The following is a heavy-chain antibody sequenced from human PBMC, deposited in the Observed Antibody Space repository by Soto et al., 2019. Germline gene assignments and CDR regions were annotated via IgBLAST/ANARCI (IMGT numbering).Heavy chain of an antibody. D-gene: IGHD3-10*01. V-gene: IGHV1-2*02. CDR1: GYTFNEYY. CDR3: ARRLGGGGDYFYGMDV. CDR2: TNPNSGGT. J-gene: IGHJ6*02. Sequence: QVQLVQSGAEVKKPGASVKVSCKTSGYTFNEYYIHWMRQVPGQGLEWMGWTNPNSGGTKFAKKFQGRITVTSDTSTRTGYMERSRLRSDDTAVYYCARRLGGGGDYFYGMDVWGQGTAVTVS.